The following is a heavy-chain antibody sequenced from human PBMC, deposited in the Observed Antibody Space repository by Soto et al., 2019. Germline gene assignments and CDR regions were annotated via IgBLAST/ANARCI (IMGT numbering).Heavy chain of an antibody. D-gene: IGHD3-9*01. V-gene: IGHV4-4*02. CDR2: IYYSGST. CDR1: GGSISRSNW. J-gene: IGHJ4*02. CDR3: ARSITFDWLFFDY. Sequence: GPGPTCSSETLSLTCAVSGGSISRSNWWNWVRQPPGKGLEWIGKIYYSGSTNYNPSLKSRVTISVDKSRNQFSLKLNSLTAADTAVYYCARSITFDWLFFDYWGQGTLVTVSS.